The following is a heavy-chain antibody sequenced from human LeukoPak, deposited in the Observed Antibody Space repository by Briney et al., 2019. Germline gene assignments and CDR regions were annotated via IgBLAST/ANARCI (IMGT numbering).Heavy chain of an antibody. Sequence: PSETLSLTCAVYGGSFSGYYWSWIRQPPGKGLEWVSAISGSGGSTYYADSVKGRFTISRDNSKNTLYLQMNSLRAEDTAVYYCAKDLAVSYWGQGTLVTVSS. CDR2: ISGSGGST. CDR3: AKDLAVSY. J-gene: IGHJ4*02. CDR1: GGSFSGYY. D-gene: IGHD2-8*02. V-gene: IGHV3-23*01.